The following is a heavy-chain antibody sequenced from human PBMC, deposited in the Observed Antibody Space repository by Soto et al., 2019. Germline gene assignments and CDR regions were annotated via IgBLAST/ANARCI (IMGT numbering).Heavy chain of an antibody. D-gene: IGHD2-21*02. CDR3: ARSIVVVTALDY. CDR1: GYTFTSYD. CDR2: INAGNGNT. J-gene: IGHJ4*02. Sequence: ASVKVSCKASGYTFTSYDMHGVRQAPGQRLEWMGWINAGNGNTKYSQKFQGRVTITRDTSASTAYMELSSLRSEDTAVYYCARSIVVVTALDYWGQGTLVTVSS. V-gene: IGHV1-3*01.